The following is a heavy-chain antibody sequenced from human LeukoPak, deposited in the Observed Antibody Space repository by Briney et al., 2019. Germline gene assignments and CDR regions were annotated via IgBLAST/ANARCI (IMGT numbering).Heavy chain of an antibody. J-gene: IGHJ4*02. D-gene: IGHD3-22*01. Sequence: GGSLSLSCAASGFTFSSYWMSWVRQAPGRGLEWVANIKQDESEKYYVDSVKGRFTISRDNAKKSLYLQMNSLRAEDTAMYYCARTTHYDISRYHYYFDYWGQGTLVTVSS. V-gene: IGHV3-7*05. CDR1: GFTFSSYW. CDR3: ARTTHYDISRYHYYFDY. CDR2: IKQDESEK.